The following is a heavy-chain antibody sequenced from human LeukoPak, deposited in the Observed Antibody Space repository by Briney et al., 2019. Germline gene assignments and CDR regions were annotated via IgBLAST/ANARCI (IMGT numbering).Heavy chain of an antibody. CDR2: IYYSGGT. D-gene: IGHD7-27*01. J-gene: IGHJ5*02. Sequence: SETLSLTCTVSGGSISSYYWSWIRQPPGKGLEWIGYIYYSGGTNYNPSLKSRVTISVDTSKNQFSLKLSSVTAADTAVYYCAREQLGLIDHWFDPWGQGTLVTVSS. CDR1: GGSISSYY. V-gene: IGHV4-59*01. CDR3: AREQLGLIDHWFDP.